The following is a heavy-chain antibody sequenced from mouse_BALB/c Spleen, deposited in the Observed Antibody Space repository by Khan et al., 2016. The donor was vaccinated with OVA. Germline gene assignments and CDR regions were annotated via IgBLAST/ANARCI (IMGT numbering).Heavy chain of an antibody. CDR3: ARRAYYYNSEGFAY. CDR1: GFTFSTYG. J-gene: IGHJ3*01. Sequence: EVELVESGGDLVKTGGSLKLSCAASGFTFSTYGMSWVRQTPDKRLEWVATISSGGHYTYYIDSVKGRVTISRDNAKNILYLQMTSLRSEDTAVYYCARRAYYYNSEGFAYWGQGTLVTVSA. CDR2: ISSGGHYT. D-gene: IGHD1-1*02. V-gene: IGHV5-6*01.